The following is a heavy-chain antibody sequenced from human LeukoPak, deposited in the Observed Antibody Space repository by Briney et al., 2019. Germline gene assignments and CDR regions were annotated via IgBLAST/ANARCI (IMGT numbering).Heavy chain of an antibody. CDR2: ITSSRTI. Sequence: GGSLRLSCAASGFTFSNYSLNWVRQAPGKGLEWVAYITSSRTIYYADSVKGRFTISRDNAKNSLYLQMNSLRAEDTAVYYCAKVGAGVAAGTGAEGYWGQGTLVTVSS. CDR3: AKVGAGVAAGTGAEGY. D-gene: IGHD6-19*01. V-gene: IGHV3-48*01. J-gene: IGHJ4*02. CDR1: GFTFSNYS.